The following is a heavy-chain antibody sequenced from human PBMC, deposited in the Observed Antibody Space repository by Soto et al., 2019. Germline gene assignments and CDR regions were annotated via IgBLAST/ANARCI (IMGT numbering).Heavy chain of an antibody. CDR3: LSRAEPHRGGDYCDS. CDR1: GFSLSTRGLG. V-gene: IGHV2-5*02. D-gene: IGHD1-26*01. J-gene: IGHJ4*02. CDR2: IYWDDDK. Sequence: QITLKESGPALVKPTQTLTLTCTFYGFSLSTRGLGVGWIRQHPGTALEWLALIYWDDDKRYSPSLKSRLAITQDTSKNQVVLTMTNVDPVDTATYYCLSRAEPHRGGDYCDSWGQGTLVTVSS.